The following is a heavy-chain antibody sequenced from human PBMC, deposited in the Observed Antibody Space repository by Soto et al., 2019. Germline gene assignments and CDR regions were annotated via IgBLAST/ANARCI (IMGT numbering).Heavy chain of an antibody. CDR2: IYYSGST. V-gene: IGHV4-30-4*01. J-gene: IGHJ4*02. D-gene: IGHD1-26*01. CDR1: GGSISSGDYY. CDR3: ARASQVGATAFDY. Sequence: SETLSLTCTVSGGSISSGDYYWSWIRQPPGKGLEWIGYIYYSGSTYYNPYLKSRVTISVDTSKNQFSLKLSSVTAADTAVYYCARASQVGATAFDYWGQGTLVTVSS.